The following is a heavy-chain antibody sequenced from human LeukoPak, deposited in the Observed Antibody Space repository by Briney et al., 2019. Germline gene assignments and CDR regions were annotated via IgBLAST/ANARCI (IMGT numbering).Heavy chain of an antibody. CDR2: IKWNGGST. CDR1: GFTFSSYW. J-gene: IGHJ4*02. CDR3: ASGGIYSGDEFDF. D-gene: IGHD1-26*01. Sequence: GGSLRLSCAAAGFTFSSYWMSWVRQAPGKGLEWVSGIKWNGGSTVYADSVKGRFTISRDNAKNSMCLQMNSLRAEDTGLYYCASGGIYSGDEFDFWGQGTLVTVSS. V-gene: IGHV3-20*04.